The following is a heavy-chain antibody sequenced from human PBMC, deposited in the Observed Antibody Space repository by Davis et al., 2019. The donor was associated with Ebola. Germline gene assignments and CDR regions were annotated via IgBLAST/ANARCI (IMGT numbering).Heavy chain of an antibody. V-gene: IGHV4-61*08. Sequence: PEGSLRLSCAVSGGSISSGGYPWSWIRQPPGKGLEWIGYIYYSGSTNYNPSLKSRVTISVDPSKNQCSLKLSSVTAADTAVYYCARESSDLDYYFDYWCQGTLVTVSS. CDR2: IYYSGST. J-gene: IGHJ4*02. CDR1: GGSISSGGYP. D-gene: IGHD3/OR15-3a*01. CDR3: ARESSDLDYYFDY.